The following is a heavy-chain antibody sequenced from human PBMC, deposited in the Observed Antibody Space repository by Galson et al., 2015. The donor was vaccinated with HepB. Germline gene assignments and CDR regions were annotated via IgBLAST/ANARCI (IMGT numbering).Heavy chain of an antibody. CDR1: GFTVSSNH. Sequence: SLRLSCAASGFTVSSNHMSWVRQAPGKGLEWVSVIYSGGSTYYADSVKGRFTISRDNSKNTLYLQMNSLRAEDTAVYYCARWDTAMAIDYWGQGTLVTVSS. V-gene: IGHV3-53*01. D-gene: IGHD5-18*01. CDR2: IYSGGST. J-gene: IGHJ4*02. CDR3: ARWDTAMAIDY.